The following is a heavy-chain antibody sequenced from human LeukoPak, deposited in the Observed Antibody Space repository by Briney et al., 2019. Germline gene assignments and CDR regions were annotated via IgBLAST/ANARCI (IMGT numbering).Heavy chain of an antibody. J-gene: IGHJ6*02. CDR3: AKSGSGGNSLYYYYYGMDV. D-gene: IGHD2-15*01. CDR2: ISGSGGST. V-gene: IGHV3-23*01. Sequence: GGSLRLFCAASGFTFSSYAMSWVRQAPGKGLEWASAISGSGGSTYYADSVKGRFTISRDNSKNTLYLQMNSLRAEDTAVYYCAKSGSGGNSLYYYYYGMDVWGQGTTVTVSS. CDR1: GFTFSSYA.